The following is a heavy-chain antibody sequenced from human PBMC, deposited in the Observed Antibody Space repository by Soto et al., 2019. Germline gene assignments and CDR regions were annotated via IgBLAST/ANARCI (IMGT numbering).Heavy chain of an antibody. CDR1: GFTFSMYS. J-gene: IGHJ6*02. Sequence: PGGSLRLSCEVSGFTFSMYSMSWVRQSPGKGLEWVAKIPQDGVDGHYADSVKGRFTISRDNDKNSLYLQLNNLRAEDTAVYYCALYHLILPAHDFFYGSDVWGRGATVTVS. V-gene: IGHV3-7*03. CDR2: IPQDGVDG. D-gene: IGHD2-2*02. CDR3: ALYHLILPAHDFFYGSDV.